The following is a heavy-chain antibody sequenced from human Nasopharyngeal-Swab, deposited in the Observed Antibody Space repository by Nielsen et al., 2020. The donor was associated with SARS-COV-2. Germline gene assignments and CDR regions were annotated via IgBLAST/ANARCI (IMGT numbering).Heavy chain of an antibody. D-gene: IGHD2-21*02. Sequence: GESLKISCPASGFTFGDYAMSWVRQAPGKGLEWVGFIRSKAYGGTTEYAASVKGRFTISRDDSKSIAYLQMNSLKTEDTAVYYCTRDVKPHCDPQDYWGQGTLVTVSS. J-gene: IGHJ4*02. CDR2: IRSKAYGGTT. CDR3: TRDVKPHCDPQDY. CDR1: GFTFGDYA. V-gene: IGHV3-49*04.